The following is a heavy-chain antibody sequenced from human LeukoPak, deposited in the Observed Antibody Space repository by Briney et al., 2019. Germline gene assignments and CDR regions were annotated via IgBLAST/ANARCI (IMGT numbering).Heavy chain of an antibody. J-gene: IGHJ5*02. CDR3: ARDYGPYPGCSWFDP. V-gene: IGHV1-2*06. CDR1: GYTFTSHA. Sequence: ASVKVSCKASGYTFTSHAMNWVRQAPGQGLEWMGRINCNGGGTSYAQKFQGRVTMTRDTSISTAYMELDRLTSDDTAVYYCARDYGPYPGCSWFDPWGQGTLVTVSP. CDR2: INCNGGGT. D-gene: IGHD2-21*01.